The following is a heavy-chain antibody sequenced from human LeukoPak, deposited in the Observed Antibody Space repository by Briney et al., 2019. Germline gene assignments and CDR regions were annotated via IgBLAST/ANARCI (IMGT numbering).Heavy chain of an antibody. D-gene: IGHD3-10*01. CDR1: GFTFSGYA. Sequence: PGGSLRLSCSASGFTFSGYAMHWVRQAPGKRLEYVSAISSIGDNTYYAGSVKGRFTISRDNSKNTLYLQMSSLRPEDTAVYYCVKIPGSYSIDYWGQGTLVTVSS. V-gene: IGHV3-64D*06. J-gene: IGHJ4*02. CDR2: ISSIGDNT. CDR3: VKIPGSYSIDY.